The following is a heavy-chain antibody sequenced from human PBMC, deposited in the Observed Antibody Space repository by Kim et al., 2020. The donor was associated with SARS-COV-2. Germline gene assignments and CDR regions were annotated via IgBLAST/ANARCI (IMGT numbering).Heavy chain of an antibody. CDR2: IYYIGST. CDR3: ARLRDCFGGYYFDY. J-gene: IGHJ4*02. Sequence: SETLSLTCTVSGGSISSSSYYWGWIRQPPGKGLEWIGSIYYIGSTYYNPSLKSRVTISVDTSKNQFSLKLSSVTAADTAVYYCARLRDCFGGYYFDYCGRGTLVAVSS. D-gene: IGHD2-21*01. CDR1: GGSISSSSYY. V-gene: IGHV4-39*01.